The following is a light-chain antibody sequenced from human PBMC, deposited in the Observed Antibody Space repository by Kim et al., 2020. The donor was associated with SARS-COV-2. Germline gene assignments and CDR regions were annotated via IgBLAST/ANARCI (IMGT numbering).Light chain of an antibody. V-gene: IGKV1-6*01. Sequence: AIQMTQSPSTLSASVGDRVTITCRASQGIRDELAWYQQKPGKAPKLLIYAASTLQSGVPSRFTGSGSGTDFTLTISSLQPEDFATYYCLQDINYPRTFGQGTKVDIK. J-gene: IGKJ1*01. CDR2: AAS. CDR1: QGIRDE. CDR3: LQDINYPRT.